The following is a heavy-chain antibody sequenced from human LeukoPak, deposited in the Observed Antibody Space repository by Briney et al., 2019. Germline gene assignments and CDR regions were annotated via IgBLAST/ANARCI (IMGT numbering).Heavy chain of an antibody. CDR2: ISYDGSNK. V-gene: IGHV3-30*04. Sequence: PGGSLRLSCAASGFTFSSYAMHWVRQAPGKGLEWVAVISYDGSNKYYADSVKGRFTISRDNSKNTLYLQMNSLRAEDTAVYYCARVPSYSSSCDYWGQGTLVTVSS. CDR1: GFTFSSYA. CDR3: ARVPSYSSSCDY. J-gene: IGHJ4*02. D-gene: IGHD6-6*01.